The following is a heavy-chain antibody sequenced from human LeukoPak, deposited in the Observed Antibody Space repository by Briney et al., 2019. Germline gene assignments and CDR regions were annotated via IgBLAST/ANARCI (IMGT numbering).Heavy chain of an antibody. CDR3: ARYPAYCGGDCYPDAFDI. CDR1: GHSIINSYY. CDR2: IYHTGST. Sequence: SETLSLTCTVSGHSIINSYYWGWIRQPPGKGLEWIGSIYHTGSTYYNPSLKSRVTISIDTSKNQFSLKLNSVTAADTAVYYCARYPAYCGGDCYPDAFDIWGQGTMVTVSS. V-gene: IGHV4-38-2*02. D-gene: IGHD2-21*01. J-gene: IGHJ3*02.